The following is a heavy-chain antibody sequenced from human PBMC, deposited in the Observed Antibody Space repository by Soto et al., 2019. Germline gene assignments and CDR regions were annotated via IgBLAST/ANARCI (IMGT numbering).Heavy chain of an antibody. CDR1: GGTFSSYA. J-gene: IGHJ4*02. V-gene: IGHV1-69*01. CDR2: SIPIFGTA. Sequence: QVQLVQSGAEVKKPGSAVKVSCKASGGTFSSYAISWVRQAPGQGLEWMGGSIPIFGTANYAQKFQGRVTITADESTSTAYMELSSLRSEDTAVYYCASVYYGSGSYLIFGYWGQGTLVTVSS. CDR3: ASVYYGSGSYLIFGY. D-gene: IGHD3-10*01.